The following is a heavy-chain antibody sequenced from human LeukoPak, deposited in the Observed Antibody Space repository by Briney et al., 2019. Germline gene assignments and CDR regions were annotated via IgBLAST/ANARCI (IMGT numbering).Heavy chain of an antibody. J-gene: IGHJ4*02. CDR1: GDSVSSNSAG. V-gene: IGHV6-1*01. Sequence: SQTLSLTCAISGDSVSSNSAGWNWIRQSPSRGLEWLGRTYYRSKWYNDYAVSVKSRIAINPDTSKNQFSLQLNSVTPEDTAVYYCARDLLVRGSGWYYFDYWGQGTLVTVSS. CDR3: ARDLLVRGSGWYYFDY. CDR2: TYYRSKWYN. D-gene: IGHD6-19*01.